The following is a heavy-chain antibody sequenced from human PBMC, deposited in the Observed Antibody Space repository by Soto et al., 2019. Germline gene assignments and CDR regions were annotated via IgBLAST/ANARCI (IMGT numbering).Heavy chain of an antibody. V-gene: IGHV3-30*18. CDR2: ISYDGHIK. CDR3: EKPGRDYGDSPNDY. Sequence: QVQLVESGGGVVQPGRSLRLSCAASGFPFSSYAMHWVRQAPGKGLEWVAVISYDGHIKYYGDSVKGRFTISRDNSKNPLYVQMNSVTGEDTAMCFCEKPGRDYGDSPNDYWGQGTLLTVSS. J-gene: IGHJ4*02. D-gene: IGHD4-17*01. CDR1: GFPFSSYA.